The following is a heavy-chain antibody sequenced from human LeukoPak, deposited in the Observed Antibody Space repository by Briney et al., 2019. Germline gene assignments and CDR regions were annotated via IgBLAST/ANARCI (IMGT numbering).Heavy chain of an antibody. CDR1: RFTFNSYA. CDR2: IGGSNGIT. D-gene: IGHD2-21*01. Sequence: PGGSLRLSCAASRFTFNSYAMSWVRQAPGKGLEWVSVIGGSNGITFYVGSVKGRFTISRDNSKDTLYLQMNSLRAEDTAVYYCAKDLRILWWWGQGTLVTVSS. J-gene: IGHJ4*02. CDR3: AKDLRILWW. V-gene: IGHV3-23*01.